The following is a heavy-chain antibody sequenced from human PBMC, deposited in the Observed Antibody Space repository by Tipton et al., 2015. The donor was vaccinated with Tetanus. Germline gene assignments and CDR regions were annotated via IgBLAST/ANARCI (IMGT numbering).Heavy chain of an antibody. J-gene: IGHJ5*02. CDR1: GDSISSSEYY. Sequence: TLSLTCTVSGDSISSSEYYWGWIRQPPGEGLEWIASVYYDGRAYTNPSLKSRIAISIDTSGSQFSLKVHSVTAADTAFYYCTRHVVEAVPRWFDPWGQGALVTVPS. CDR3: TRHVVEAVPRWFDP. V-gene: IGHV4-39*01. CDR2: VYYDGRA. D-gene: IGHD3-16*02.